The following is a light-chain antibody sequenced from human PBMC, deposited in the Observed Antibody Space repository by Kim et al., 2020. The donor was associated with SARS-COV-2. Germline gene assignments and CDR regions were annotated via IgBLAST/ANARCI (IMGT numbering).Light chain of an antibody. V-gene: IGLV3-1*01. Sequence: SYELTQPPSVSVSPGQTASITCSGYKLGDKYACWYQQKPGQSPVLVIYQDSKRPSGIPERFSGSNSGNTATLTISGTQAMDEADYYCQAWDSSHVVFGGG. CDR3: QAWDSSHVV. J-gene: IGLJ2*01. CDR1: KLGDKY. CDR2: QDS.